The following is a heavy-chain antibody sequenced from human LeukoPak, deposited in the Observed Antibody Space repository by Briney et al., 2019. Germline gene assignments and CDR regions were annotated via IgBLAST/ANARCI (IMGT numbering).Heavy chain of an antibody. Sequence: PSETLSLTCTVSGGSISSYYWSWIRQPPGKGLEWIGYIYYSGSTNYNPSLKSRVTISVDTSKNQFSLKLSSVTAADTAVYYCARIGDYEGHYWGQGTLVTVSS. D-gene: IGHD4-17*01. CDR3: ARIGDYEGHY. V-gene: IGHV4-59*01. J-gene: IGHJ4*02. CDR1: GGSISSYY. CDR2: IYYSGST.